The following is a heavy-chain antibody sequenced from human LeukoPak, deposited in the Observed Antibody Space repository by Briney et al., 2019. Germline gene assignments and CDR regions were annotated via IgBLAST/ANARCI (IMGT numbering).Heavy chain of an antibody. D-gene: IGHD6-19*01. CDR2: IYYSGST. CDR1: AASIRSSSNY. J-gene: IGHJ4*02. CDR3: ARQVVAVAGTGYFDY. V-gene: IGHV4-39*01. Sequence: SETLSLTCTVSAASIRSSSNYWGWIRPPPGKGLEWIGSIYYSGSTSYNASINSRGTISVDTSKNQFSLKLNSVTAADTAVYFCARQVVAVAGTGYFDYWGQGTLVTVSS.